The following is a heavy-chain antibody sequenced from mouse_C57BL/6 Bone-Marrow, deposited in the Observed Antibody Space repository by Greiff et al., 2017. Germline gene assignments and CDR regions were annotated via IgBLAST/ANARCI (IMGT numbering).Heavy chain of an antibody. V-gene: IGHV1-61*01. CDR2: IYPSDSET. D-gene: IGHD1-1*01. Sequence: QVQLQQPGAELVRPGSSVKLSCKASGYTFTSYWMDWVKQRHGKGLEWIGNIYPSDSETHYNQKFKDKATLTVDKSSSKAYMQLSSLTSEDSAVYYCARGGSGMDYWGQGTSVTVSS. J-gene: IGHJ4*01. CDR1: GYTFTSYW. CDR3: ARGGSGMDY.